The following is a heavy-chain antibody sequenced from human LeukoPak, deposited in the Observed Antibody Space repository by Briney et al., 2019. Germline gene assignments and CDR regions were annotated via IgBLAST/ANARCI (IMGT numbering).Heavy chain of an antibody. CDR2: IKQDGSEK. V-gene: IGHV3-7*01. CDR1: GFTLSYYW. J-gene: IGHJ4*02. CDR3: ARDRYFDY. Sequence: PGGSLRLSCAASGFTLSYYWMSWVRQAPGKGLEWVANIKQDGSEKYYVDSVKGRFTISRDNAKNSLYLQMNSLRAEDTALYYCARDRYFDYWGQGTLVTVSS.